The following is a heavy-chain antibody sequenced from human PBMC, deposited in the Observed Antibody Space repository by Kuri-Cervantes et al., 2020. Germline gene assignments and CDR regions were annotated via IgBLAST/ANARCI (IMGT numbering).Heavy chain of an antibody. V-gene: IGHV4-4*02. J-gene: IGHJ6*02. CDR2: IYHSVSN. CDR1: GDSISSSNW. CDR3: ARDPAGSATLYGMDV. Sequence: SETLSLTCVVSGDSISSSNWWSWVRQSPTKGLEWIGEIYHSVSNNYNPSLKSRVTISLDKSGNHFSLKLTSVTAADTAVYYCARDPAGSATLYGMDVWGQGTTVTVSS.